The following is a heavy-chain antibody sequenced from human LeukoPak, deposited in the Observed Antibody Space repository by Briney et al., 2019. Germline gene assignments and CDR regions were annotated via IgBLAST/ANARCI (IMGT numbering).Heavy chain of an antibody. V-gene: IGHV4-39*01. CDR3: ARQHPYYYGSGSPDY. CDR1: GGSISSSSYY. D-gene: IGHD3-10*01. Sequence: SETLSLTCTVSGGSISSSSYYWGWIRQPPGKGLEWIGSIYYSGSTYYNPSLKSRVTISVDTSKNQFSLKLSSVTAADTAVYYCARQHPYYYGSGSPDYWGQGTLVTVPS. CDR2: IYYSGST. J-gene: IGHJ4*02.